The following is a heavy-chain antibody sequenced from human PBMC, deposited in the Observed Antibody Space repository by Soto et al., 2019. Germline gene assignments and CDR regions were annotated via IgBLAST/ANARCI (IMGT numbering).Heavy chain of an antibody. CDR1: GGTFSSYA. V-gene: IGHV1-69*13. D-gene: IGHD6-13*01. Sequence: SVKVSCKASGGTFSSYAISWVRQAPGQGLEWMGGIIPIFGTANYAQKFQGRVTITADESTSTAYMELSSLRSEDTAAYYCARLSRATHYFYYPMDVWGQGTTVTVSS. J-gene: IGHJ6*02. CDR3: ARLSRATHYFYYPMDV. CDR2: IIPIFGTA.